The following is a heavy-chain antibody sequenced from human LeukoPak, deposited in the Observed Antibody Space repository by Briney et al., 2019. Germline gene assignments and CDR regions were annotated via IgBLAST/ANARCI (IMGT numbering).Heavy chain of an antibody. CDR1: GYTFTGYY. CDR2: INPSGGST. V-gene: IGHV1-46*01. D-gene: IGHD3-10*01. CDR3: ARTQRSGSYWDLDY. J-gene: IGHJ4*02. Sequence: ASVRLSCNASGYTFTGYYMHWVRQAPGQGLEWMGIINPSGGSTSYAQKFQGRVTMTRDMSTSTVYMELSSLRSEDTAVYYCARTQRSGSYWDLDYWGQGTLVTVSS.